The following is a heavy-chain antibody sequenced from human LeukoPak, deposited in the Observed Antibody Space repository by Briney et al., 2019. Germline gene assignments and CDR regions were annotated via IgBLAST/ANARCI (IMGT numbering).Heavy chain of an antibody. Sequence: PSETLSLTCTVSGGSISSGSYYRGWIRQPPGKGLEWIGSIYYSGRTYYNPSLKSRVTISVDTSKNQFSLKLSSVTAADTAVYYCARVRLTTVTSNIGPYYYYYGMDVWGQGTTVTVSS. V-gene: IGHV4-39*07. CDR3: ARVRLTTVTSNIGPYYYYYGMDV. D-gene: IGHD4-17*01. CDR1: GGSISSGSYY. CDR2: IYYSGRT. J-gene: IGHJ6*02.